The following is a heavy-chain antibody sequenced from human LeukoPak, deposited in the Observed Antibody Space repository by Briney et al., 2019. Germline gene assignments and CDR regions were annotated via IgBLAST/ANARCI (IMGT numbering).Heavy chain of an antibody. V-gene: IGHV4-39*01. J-gene: IGHJ6*02. D-gene: IGHD2-15*01. CDR3: ASPLLQRTPYGMDV. CDR1: GGSISSYY. Sequence: SECLSLTCTVSGGSISSYYWGWIRQPPGKGLEWIGSIYYSGSTYYNPSLKSRVTISVDTSKNQFSLKLSSVTAADTAVYYCASPLLQRTPYGMDVSGQGNTLSVSS. CDR2: IYYSGST.